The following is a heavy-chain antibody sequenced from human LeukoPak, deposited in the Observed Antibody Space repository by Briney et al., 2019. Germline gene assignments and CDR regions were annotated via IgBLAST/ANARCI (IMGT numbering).Heavy chain of an antibody. CDR1: GASINSGSNY. CDR3: ARGLSSGYYRWAPYNWFDP. D-gene: IGHD3-22*01. J-gene: IGHJ5*02. CDR2: IYSSGST. V-gene: IGHV4-39*07. Sequence: TASETLSLTCRVSGASINSGSNYWGWIRQPPGKTLEWIGSIYSSGSTYYNPSLKSRVTISVDTSKNQFSLKLSSVTAADTAVYYCARGLSSGYYRWAPYNWFDPWGQGTLVTVSS.